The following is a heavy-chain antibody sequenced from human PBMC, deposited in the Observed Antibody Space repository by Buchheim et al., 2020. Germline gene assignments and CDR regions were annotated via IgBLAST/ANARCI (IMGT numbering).Heavy chain of an antibody. CDR1: GGSISSGGYY. J-gene: IGHJ6*02. CDR3: ASAGYCSSTSQRRCHGMDV. D-gene: IGHD2-2*01. CDR2: IYYSGST. V-gene: IGHV4-31*03. Sequence: QVQLQESGPGLVKPSQTLSLTCTVSGGSISSGGYYWSWIRQHPGKGLEWIGYIYYSGSTYYNPSLKSRVTISVDTSKNQFSLKLSSVTAADTSLYYCASAGYCSSTSQRRCHGMDVWGQGTT.